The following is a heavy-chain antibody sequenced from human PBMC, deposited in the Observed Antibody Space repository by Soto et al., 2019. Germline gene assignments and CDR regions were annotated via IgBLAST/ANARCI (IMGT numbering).Heavy chain of an antibody. CDR1: GYTFTGYY. J-gene: IGHJ4*02. D-gene: IGHD3-22*01. V-gene: IGHV1-2*02. CDR2: INPNSGGT. CDR3: ARDRWDYYDSSAPEF. Sequence: QVQLVQSGAEVKKPGASVKVSCKASGYTFTGYYMHWVRQAPGQGLEWMGWINPNSGGTNYAQKFQGRVTMTRDTSISTAYMELSRLRSDDTAVYYCARDRWDYYDSSAPEFWGQGTLVTVSS.